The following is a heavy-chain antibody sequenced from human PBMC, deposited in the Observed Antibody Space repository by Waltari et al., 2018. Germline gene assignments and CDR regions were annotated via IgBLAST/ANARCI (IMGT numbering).Heavy chain of an antibody. J-gene: IGHJ5*02. CDR1: GEPIAGYF. D-gene: IGHD3-10*01. Sequence: QVQLRESGPRLVKPPETLSLTCSVSGEPIAGYFWAWIRQPPGKGLKLIGYIYDVGTTRYNPSLASRVAMSVDTSKNHFSLRLTSMTAADTAFYYCARGRGGSGSQPLSWFDPWGPGTLVTVSS. CDR3: ARGRGGSGSQPLSWFDP. V-gene: IGHV4-59*01. CDR2: IYDVGTT.